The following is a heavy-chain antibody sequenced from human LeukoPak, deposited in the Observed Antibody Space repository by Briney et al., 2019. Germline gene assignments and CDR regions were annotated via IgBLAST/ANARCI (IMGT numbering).Heavy chain of an antibody. D-gene: IGHD6-13*01. CDR2: IYHSGST. CDR1: GGSISSSSYY. CDR3: ARGGSSWYYFDY. J-gene: IGHJ4*02. Sequence: SETLSLTCTVSGGSISSSSYYWGWIRQPPGKGLEWIGSIYHSGSTYYNPSLKSRVTISVDRSKNQFSLKLSSVTAADTAVYYCARGGSSWYYFDYWGQGTLVTVSS. V-gene: IGHV4-39*07.